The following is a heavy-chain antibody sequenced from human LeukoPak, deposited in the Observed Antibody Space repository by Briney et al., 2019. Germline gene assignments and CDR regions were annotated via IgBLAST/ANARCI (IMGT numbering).Heavy chain of an antibody. V-gene: IGHV4-30-4*08. CDR3: ALYGSGSYNFDY. D-gene: IGHD3-10*01. Sequence: SETLSLTCTVSGGSISSGDYYWRWIRQPPGKGLEWIGYIYYSGSTYYNPSLKSRVTISVDTSKNQFSLNLSSVTAADTAVYYCALYGSGSYNFDYWGQGTLVTVSS. CDR1: GGSISSGDYY. J-gene: IGHJ4*02. CDR2: IYYSGST.